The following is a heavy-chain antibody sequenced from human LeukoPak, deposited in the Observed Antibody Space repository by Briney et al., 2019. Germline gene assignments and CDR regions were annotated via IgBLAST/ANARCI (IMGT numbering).Heavy chain of an antibody. CDR2: ISSSSSNI. CDR3: ARCTTGRTFGSLRELKRSREIDY. J-gene: IGHJ4*02. Sequence: PGGSLRLSCAASGFTFSSYSMNWVRQAPGKGLEWVSSISSSSSNIYYADSVKGRFTISRDNAKNSLYLQMNSLRVEDTAVYYCARCTTGRTFGSLRELKRSREIDYWGQGTLVTVSS. D-gene: IGHD1-1*01. V-gene: IGHV3-21*01. CDR1: GFTFSSYS.